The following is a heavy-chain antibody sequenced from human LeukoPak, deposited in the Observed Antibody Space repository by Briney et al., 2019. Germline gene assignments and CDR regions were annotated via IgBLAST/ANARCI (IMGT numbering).Heavy chain of an antibody. CDR2: IYNSGST. D-gene: IGHD6-19*01. CDR1: GGSTSSYY. CDR3: ARDIAVAGTRVLDY. Sequence: SETLSLTCTVSGGSTSSYYWSWIRQPPGKGLEWIGYIYNSGSTNYNPSLKSRVTISVGTSKNQFSLKLSSVTAADTAVYYCARDIAVAGTRVLDYWSQGTLVTVSS. J-gene: IGHJ4*02. V-gene: IGHV4-59*01.